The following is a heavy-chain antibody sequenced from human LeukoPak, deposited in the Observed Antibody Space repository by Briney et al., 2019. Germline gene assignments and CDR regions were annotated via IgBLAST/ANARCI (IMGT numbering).Heavy chain of an antibody. CDR2: ISYDGSNK. CDR1: GFTFSSYA. CDR3: ARDTSRDGYNLDC. V-gene: IGHV3-30-3*01. Sequence: GVLRLSCAASGFTFSSYAMHWVRQAPGKGLEWVAVISYDGSNKYYADSVKGRFTISRDNSKNTLYLQMNSLRAEDTAVYYCARDTSRDGYNLDCWGQGTLVTVSS. J-gene: IGHJ4*02. D-gene: IGHD5-24*01.